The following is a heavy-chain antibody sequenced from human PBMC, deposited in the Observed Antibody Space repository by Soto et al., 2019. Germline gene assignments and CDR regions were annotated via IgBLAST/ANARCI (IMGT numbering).Heavy chain of an antibody. CDR2: ISSSSSTI. V-gene: IGHV3-48*01. J-gene: IGHJ6*03. Sequence: SGGSLRLSCAASGFTFSSYSMNWVRQAPGKGLEWVSYISSSSSTIYYADSVKGRFTISRDNAKNSLYLQMNSLRAEDTAVYYCARDYFFFVDCSGGSCYNDYYYYMDVWGKGTTVTVSS. D-gene: IGHD2-15*01. CDR3: ARDYFFFVDCSGGSCYNDYYYYMDV. CDR1: GFTFSSYS.